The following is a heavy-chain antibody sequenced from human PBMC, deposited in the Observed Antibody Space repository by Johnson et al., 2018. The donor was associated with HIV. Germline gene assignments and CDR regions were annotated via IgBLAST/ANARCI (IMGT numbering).Heavy chain of an antibody. D-gene: IGHD5-18*01. Sequence: VQLVESGGGLIQPGGSLRLSCAASGFTVSNNYMTWVRQGPGKGLEWVSVINSGGGTYYADSVKGRFTISRDNSKNTLYLQMNSLRAEDTAVYYCARELRGGHTDAFDIWGQGTMVTVSS. CDR3: ARELRGGHTDAFDI. CDR1: GFTVSNNY. J-gene: IGHJ3*02. CDR2: INSGGGT. V-gene: IGHV3-53*01.